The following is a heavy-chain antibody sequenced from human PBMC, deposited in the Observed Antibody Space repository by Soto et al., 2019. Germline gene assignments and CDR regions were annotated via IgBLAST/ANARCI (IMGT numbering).Heavy chain of an antibody. D-gene: IGHD3-10*01. CDR1: GYTFTGYY. Sequence: ASVKVSCKASGYTFTGYYMHWVRQAPGQGLEWMGWINPNGGGTNYAQKFQGRVTMTRDTSISTAYMELSRLKSDDTAVYYCARDYYGSGSYYKDGYWGQGTLVTVSS. J-gene: IGHJ4*02. V-gene: IGHV1-2*02. CDR3: ARDYYGSGSYYKDGY. CDR2: INPNGGGT.